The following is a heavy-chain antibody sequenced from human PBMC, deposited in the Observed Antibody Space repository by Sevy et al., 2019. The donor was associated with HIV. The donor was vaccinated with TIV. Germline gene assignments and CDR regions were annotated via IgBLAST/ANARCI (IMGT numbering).Heavy chain of an antibody. CDR2: VKHDGSGK. V-gene: IGHV3-7*01. CDR1: GFTFSSSW. CDR3: ARDAGWGAIDY. D-gene: IGHD3-16*01. Sequence: GGSLRLSCAASGFTFSSSWMAWVRQAPGKGLEFVATVKHDGSGKYYVDSVQGRLTISRDNANNSLYLQMNSLRAEDTAVYYCARDAGWGAIDYWGQGILVTVSS. J-gene: IGHJ4*02.